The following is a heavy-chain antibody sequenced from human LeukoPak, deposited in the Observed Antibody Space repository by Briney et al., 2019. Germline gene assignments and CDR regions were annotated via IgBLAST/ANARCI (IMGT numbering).Heavy chain of an antibody. D-gene: IGHD6-6*01. Sequence: SQTLSLTCTVSGGSISSGSYYWSWIRQPAGKGLEWIGRIYTSGSTNYNPSLKSRVTISVDTSKNRFSLKLSSVTAADTAVYYCARFSIAARPGAFDIWGQGTMVTVSS. V-gene: IGHV4-61*02. CDR3: ARFSIAARPGAFDI. CDR1: GGSISSGSYY. CDR2: IYTSGST. J-gene: IGHJ3*02.